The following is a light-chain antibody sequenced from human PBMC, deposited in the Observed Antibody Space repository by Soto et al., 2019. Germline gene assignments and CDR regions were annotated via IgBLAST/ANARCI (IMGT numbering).Light chain of an antibody. CDR2: DAS. Sequence: EIAVSLSPTPLSLAPGGRATLACRASQSVSSYLAWYQQKPGQAPRLLIYDASSRATGIPDRFSGSGSGTDFTLTISSLEPEDFAVYYCQQRSKWPKTFGQGTKVDIK. J-gene: IGKJ1*01. CDR1: QSVSSY. CDR3: QQRSKWPKT. V-gene: IGKV3-11*01.